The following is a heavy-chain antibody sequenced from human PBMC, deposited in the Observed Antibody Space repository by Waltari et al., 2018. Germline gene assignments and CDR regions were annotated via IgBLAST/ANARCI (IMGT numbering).Heavy chain of an antibody. CDR2: MYYSGHT. D-gene: IGHD3-10*01. J-gene: IGHJ3*02. Sequence: QVQLQESGPGLVKPSETLSLICTVSGVSVNSAPYSWSWIRQTPGKGLELIGYMYYSGHTKYNPSLKSRLTISVDTSKKQVSLNLASVTAADTAMYYCARQGTMIQGAFDIWGQGTMVTVSS. V-gene: IGHV4-61*01. CDR3: ARQGTMIQGAFDI. CDR1: GVSVNSAPYS.